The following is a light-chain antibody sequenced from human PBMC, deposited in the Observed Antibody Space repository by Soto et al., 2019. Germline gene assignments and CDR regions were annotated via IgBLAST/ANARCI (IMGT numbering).Light chain of an antibody. V-gene: IGKV1-6*01. CDR2: AAF. J-gene: IGKJ1*01. CDR3: LQGYNYPWT. Sequence: ALQITQSPSFLSASIGDRVIINCRASLGCRHDLGWYLDIPGQAHKLLIYAAFNLQTGIPSRFRGSGSGTDVTLLISSLQPDDFATYSCLQGYNYPWTLVQGTQVE. CDR1: LGCRHD.